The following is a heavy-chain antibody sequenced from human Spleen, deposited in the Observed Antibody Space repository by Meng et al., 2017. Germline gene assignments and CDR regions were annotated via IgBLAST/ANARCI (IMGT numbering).Heavy chain of an antibody. Sequence: SVKVSCKASGYTFTSYDINWVRQAPGQGLEWMGGIIPIFGTANYAQKFQGRVTITADESTSTAYMELSSLRSEDTAVYYCAREEAARPENWFDPWGQGTLVTVSS. D-gene: IGHD6-6*01. CDR1: GYTFTSYD. CDR2: IIPIFGTA. CDR3: AREEAARPENWFDP. V-gene: IGHV1-69*13. J-gene: IGHJ5*02.